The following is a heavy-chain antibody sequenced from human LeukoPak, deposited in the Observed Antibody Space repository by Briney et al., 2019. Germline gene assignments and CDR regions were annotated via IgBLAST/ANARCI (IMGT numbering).Heavy chain of an antibody. J-gene: IGHJ4*02. V-gene: IGHV3-21*01. CDR3: AGSMIRGVVCFDY. CDR2: ISSSSAYI. CDR1: GFTFSNYN. D-gene: IGHD3-10*01. Sequence: GGSLRLSCAASGFTFSNYNINWVRQAPGKGLEWVSSISSSSAYIYYADSVKGRFTISRDNAKNSLYLQMNSLRAEDTAVYYCAGSMIRGVVCFDYWGQGTLVTASS.